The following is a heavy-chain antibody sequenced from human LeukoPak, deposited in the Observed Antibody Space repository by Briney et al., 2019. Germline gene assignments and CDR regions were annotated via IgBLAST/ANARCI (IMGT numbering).Heavy chain of an antibody. Sequence: ASVKVSCKASGYTFTGYYMHWVRLAPGQGLEWMGWINPNSGGTNYAQKFQGRVTMTRDTSISTAYMELSRLRSDDTAVYYCAREYYSGSDFDYWGQGTLVTVSS. V-gene: IGHV1-2*02. CDR2: INPNSGGT. J-gene: IGHJ4*02. D-gene: IGHD1-26*01. CDR3: AREYYSGSDFDY. CDR1: GYTFTGYY.